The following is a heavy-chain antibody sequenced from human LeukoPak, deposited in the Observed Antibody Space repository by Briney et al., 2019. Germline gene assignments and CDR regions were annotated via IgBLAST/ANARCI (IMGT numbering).Heavy chain of an antibody. CDR1: GGSFSGYY. V-gene: IGHV4-30-2*01. CDR3: ARVAISYYYGMDV. CDR2: IYHSGST. Sequence: PSETLSLTCAVYGGSFSGYYWSWIRQPPGKGLEWIGYIYHSGSTYYNPSLKSRVTISVDRSKNQFSLKLSSVTAADTAVYYCARVAISYYYGMDVWGQGTTVTVSS. D-gene: IGHD3-3*01. J-gene: IGHJ6*02.